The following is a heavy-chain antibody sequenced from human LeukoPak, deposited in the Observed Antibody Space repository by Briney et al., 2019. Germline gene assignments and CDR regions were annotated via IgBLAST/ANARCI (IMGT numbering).Heavy chain of an antibody. V-gene: IGHV3-11*06. Sequence: KPGGSLRLSCEASGFTFSDPYMSWIRQAPGKGLECLSYISGSGTDINYADSVRGRFTISRDNAKNTLNLQMNSLRAEDTAVYYCARDLGQYYDTSDNWFDPWGQGTLVTVSS. CDR3: ARDLGQYYDTSDNWFDP. CDR2: ISGSGTDI. D-gene: IGHD3-22*01. CDR1: GFTFSDPY. J-gene: IGHJ5*02.